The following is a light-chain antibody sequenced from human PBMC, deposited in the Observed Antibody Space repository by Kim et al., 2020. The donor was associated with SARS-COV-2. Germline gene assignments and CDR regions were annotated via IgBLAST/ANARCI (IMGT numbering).Light chain of an antibody. CDR3: QQYNNWPPIT. Sequence: EIVMTQSPATLSVSPGERATLSCRASQSVSSNLAWYQQKPGQAPTLLMYGASIRATGIPARFSGSGSGTEFTLTISSLQSEDFALYYCQQYNNWPPITFGEGTRLEIK. CDR1: QSVSSN. V-gene: IGKV3-15*01. CDR2: GAS. J-gene: IGKJ5*01.